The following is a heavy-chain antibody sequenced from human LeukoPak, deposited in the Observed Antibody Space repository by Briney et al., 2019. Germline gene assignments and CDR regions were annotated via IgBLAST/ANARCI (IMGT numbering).Heavy chain of an antibody. Sequence: GGSLRLSCAASGFTFSSYAMSWVRLAPGEGLGWVLAISGSGGSTSYADSGKGRLTISRDNSKNTLYLQMNSLRAEDTAVYYCAKDDHYGDYPDYWGQGTLVTVSS. V-gene: IGHV3-23*01. J-gene: IGHJ4*02. CDR3: AKDDHYGDYPDY. D-gene: IGHD4-17*01. CDR2: ISGSGGST. CDR1: GFTFSSYA.